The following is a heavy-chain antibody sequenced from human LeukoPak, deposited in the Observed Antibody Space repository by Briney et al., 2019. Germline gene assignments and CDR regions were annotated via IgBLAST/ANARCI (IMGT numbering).Heavy chain of an antibody. CDR1: GYTFTSYG. V-gene: IGHV1-8*02. CDR3: ARAGGYCGRISCPYYFDY. D-gene: IGHD2-15*01. J-gene: IGHJ4*02. CDR2: MNPNSGNT. Sequence: ASVKVSCKASGYTFTSYGVSWVRQATGQGLEWMGWMNPNSGNTGYAQKFQGRVTMTRNTSISTAYMELSSLRSEDTAVYYCARAGGYCGRISCPYYFDYWGQGSLVAVSS.